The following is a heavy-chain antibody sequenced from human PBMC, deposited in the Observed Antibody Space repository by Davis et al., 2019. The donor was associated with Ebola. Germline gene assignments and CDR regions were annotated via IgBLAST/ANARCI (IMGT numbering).Heavy chain of an antibody. V-gene: IGHV4-4*02. D-gene: IGHD3-10*01. CDR1: GGSISSSNW. CDR3: ARDLSFIGPSRWFDP. Sequence: SETLSLTCAVSGGSISSSNWWSWVRQPPGKGLEWIGEIYHSGSTNYNPSLKSRVTISVDKSKNQFSLKLSSVTAADTAVYYCARDLSFIGPSRWFDPWGQGTLVTVSS. CDR2: IYHSGST. J-gene: IGHJ5*02.